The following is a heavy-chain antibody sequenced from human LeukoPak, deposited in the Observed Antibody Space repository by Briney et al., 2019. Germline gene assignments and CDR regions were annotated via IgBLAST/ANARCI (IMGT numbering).Heavy chain of an antibody. CDR3: ARDLNWNSSPFNY. J-gene: IGHJ4*02. CDR2: INAGNGNT. CDR1: GYTFTSYA. D-gene: IGHD1-7*01. Sequence: ASVTVSCKASGYTFTSYAMHWVRQAPGQRLEWMGWINAGNGNTKYSQKFQGRVTITRDTSASTAYMELSSLRSEDTAVYYCARDLNWNSSPFNYWGQGTLVTVSS. V-gene: IGHV1-3*01.